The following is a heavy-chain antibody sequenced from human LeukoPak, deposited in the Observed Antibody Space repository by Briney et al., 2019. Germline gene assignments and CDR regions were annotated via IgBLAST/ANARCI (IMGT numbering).Heavy chain of an antibody. J-gene: IGHJ4*02. CDR1: GFTFSSYW. CDR3: ARDAGGSGSYTPSDY. CDR2: IKQDGSEK. V-gene: IGHV3-7*01. D-gene: IGHD3-10*01. Sequence: GGSLRLSCAASGFTFSSYWMSWVRQAPGKGLEWVANIKQDGSEKYYVDPVKGRFTISRDNAKNSLYLQMNSLRAEDTAVYYCARDAGGSGSYTPSDYWGQGTLVTVSS.